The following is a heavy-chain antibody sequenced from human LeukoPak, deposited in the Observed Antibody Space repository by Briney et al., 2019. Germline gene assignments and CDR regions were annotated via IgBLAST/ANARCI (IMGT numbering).Heavy chain of an antibody. D-gene: IGHD2-2*01. CDR2: FDPEDGET. J-gene: IGHJ4*02. V-gene: IGHV1-24*01. CDR3: ATVRGGYCSSTSCLSDY. Sequence: ASVKVSCKVSGYTLTELSMHWVRQAPGKGLEWMGGFDPEDGETIYVQKFQGRVTMTEDTSTDTAYMELSSLRSEDTAVYYCATVRGGYCSSTSCLSDYWGQGTLVTVSS. CDR1: GYTLTELS.